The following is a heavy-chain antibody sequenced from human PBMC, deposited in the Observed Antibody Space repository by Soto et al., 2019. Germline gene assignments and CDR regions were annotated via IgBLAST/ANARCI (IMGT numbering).Heavy chain of an antibody. D-gene: IGHD2-2*03. CDR3: ARNNLDIVLVPAAITV. Sequence: QVQLVHSGAEVKKPGASVKVSCKASGGTFSSYAISWVRQAPGQGLAWMGGIIPIFGTANYAQKFQGRVTITAGESTRTGCMELSSVRSEDTAVYYCARNNLDIVLVPAAITVWGQGTTVTVSS. CDR1: GGTFSSYA. J-gene: IGHJ6*02. V-gene: IGHV1-69*12. CDR2: IIPIFGTA.